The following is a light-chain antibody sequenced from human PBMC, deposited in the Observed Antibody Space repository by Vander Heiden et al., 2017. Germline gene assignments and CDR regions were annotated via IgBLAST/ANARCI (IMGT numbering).Light chain of an antibody. CDR3: QKYNSAPQIT. V-gene: IGKV1-27*01. CDR2: AAS. CDR1: QGISNY. J-gene: IGKJ4*01. Sequence: DIQMTQSPSSLSASVGDRVTITCRASQGISNYLAWYQQKPGKVPKLLIYAASTLQSGVPSRFSGSGSGTGFTLTISSLQPEDVATYYCQKYNSAPQITFGGGTKVEIK.